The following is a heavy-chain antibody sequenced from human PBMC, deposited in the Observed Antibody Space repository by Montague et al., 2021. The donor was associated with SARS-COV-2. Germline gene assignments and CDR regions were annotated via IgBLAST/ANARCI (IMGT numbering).Heavy chain of an antibody. V-gene: IGHV4-59*01. CDR1: GGSISSYY. CDR2: IYYSGST. D-gene: IGHD5-24*01. J-gene: IGHJ4*02. CDR3: ARVFPRWLQFDPYFDY. Sequence: SETLSLTCTVSGGSISSYYWSWIRQPPGKGLEWIGYIYYSGSTNXNPSLESRVTISVDTSKNQFSLKLSSVTAADTAVYYCARVFPRWLQFDPYFDYWGQGTLVTVSS.